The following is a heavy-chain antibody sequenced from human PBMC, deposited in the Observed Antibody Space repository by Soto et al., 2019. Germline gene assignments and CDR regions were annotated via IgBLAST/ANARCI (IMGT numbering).Heavy chain of an antibody. CDR2: VYYSGTT. CDR1: GGSVSDKTFY. J-gene: IGHJ4*02. V-gene: IGHV4-61*01. Sequence: SESLSLTCSVSGGSVSDKTFYWSWIRQPPGKRLEWIGYVYYSGTTNYNPSLKSRVTISVDLSKNQFSLRLSSVTTADTALYYCARTTAVPNTLRSRYFFDYWGQGTLVTVSS. D-gene: IGHD3-9*01. CDR3: ARTTAVPNTLRSRYFFDY.